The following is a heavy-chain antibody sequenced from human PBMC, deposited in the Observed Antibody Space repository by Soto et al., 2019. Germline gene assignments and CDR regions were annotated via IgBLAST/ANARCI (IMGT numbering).Heavy chain of an antibody. Sequence: SETLSLTCAVSGGYISSSNWWICVSQPPGKGLEWIGEIYHSGSTNYNPSLKSRVTISVDKSKNQFSLKLSSVTAAEMDVYYCDRVLESYVSGRGGYHYGMDVWCKGNXVTVSS. J-gene: IGHJ6*04. CDR3: DRVLESYVSGRGGYHYGMDV. CDR1: GGYISSSNW. V-gene: IGHV4-4*02. D-gene: IGHD3-10*01. CDR2: IYHSGST.